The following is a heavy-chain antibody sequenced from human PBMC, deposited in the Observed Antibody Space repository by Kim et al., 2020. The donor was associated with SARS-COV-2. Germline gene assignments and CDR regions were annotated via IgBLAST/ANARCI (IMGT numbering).Heavy chain of an antibody. V-gene: IGHV5-51*01. J-gene: IGHJ4*01. CDR1: GYRFTDYW. D-gene: IGHD1-1*01. CDR3: ARRSKPGITCGTTFDY. Sequence: GESLKISCKVSGYRFTDYWIGWVRQMPGKGLEWMGIIYPDDSDTRYSPSFQGQVTFSADNSITTAYLQGSSLKASDTAHYYCARRSKPGITCGTTFDY. CDR2: IYPDDSDT.